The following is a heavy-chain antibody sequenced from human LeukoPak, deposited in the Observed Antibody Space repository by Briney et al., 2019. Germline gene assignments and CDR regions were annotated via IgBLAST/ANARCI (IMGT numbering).Heavy chain of an antibody. J-gene: IGHJ3*02. CDR1: GFTFSSYA. CDR2: ISYDGSNK. D-gene: IGHD3-22*01. Sequence: GGSLRLSCAASGFTFSSYAMHWVRQAPGKGLEWVAVISYDGSNKYYADSVKGRFTISRDNAKNSLYLQMNSLRAEDTAVYYCATRPSSDSSGYLNAFEIWGQGTMVTVSS. V-gene: IGHV3-30*04. CDR3: ATRPSSDSSGYLNAFEI.